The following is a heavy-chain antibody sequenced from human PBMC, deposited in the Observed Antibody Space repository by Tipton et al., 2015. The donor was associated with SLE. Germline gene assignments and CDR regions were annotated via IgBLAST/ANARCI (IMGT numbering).Heavy chain of an antibody. Sequence: TLSLTCIVSGGITHNYWSWIRQSPGRGLEWIGYIYYSGSTDYNPSLKSRVTISLDKSKNQFSLSLYSVTVEDTAVYYCARQGTGFGSGRDDYWGQGILVTVSS. CDR3: ARQGTGFGSGRDDY. J-gene: IGHJ4*02. CDR1: GGITHNY. CDR2: IYYSGST. D-gene: IGHD1-14*01. V-gene: IGHV4-59*08.